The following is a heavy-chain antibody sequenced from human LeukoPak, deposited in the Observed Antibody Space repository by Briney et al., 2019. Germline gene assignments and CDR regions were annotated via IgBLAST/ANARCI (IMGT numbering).Heavy chain of an antibody. V-gene: IGHV3-48*03. Sequence: GGSLRLSCAASGFTFSSYEMNWVRQAPGKGLEWVSYISSSGSTIYYADSVKGRFTISRDNAKNSLYLQMNSLRVEDTAVYYCARDYYDSSGYFWRAFDIWGQGTMVTVSS. J-gene: IGHJ3*02. CDR3: ARDYYDSSGYFWRAFDI. CDR1: GFTFSSYE. CDR2: ISSSGSTI. D-gene: IGHD3-22*01.